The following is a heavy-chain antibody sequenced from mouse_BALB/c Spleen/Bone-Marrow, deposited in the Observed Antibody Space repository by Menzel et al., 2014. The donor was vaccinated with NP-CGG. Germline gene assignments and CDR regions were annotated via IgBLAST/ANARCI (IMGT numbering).Heavy chain of an antibody. CDR1: GYTFSNYW. V-gene: IGHV1-5*01. J-gene: IGHJ2*01. CDR2: IYPGNSDT. Sequence: EVQLQQSGTVLARPGAAVKMSCKAFGYTFSNYWMHWIKQRPGQGLEWIGTIYPGNSDTTYNQKFKGKAKLTAVTSTSTAYMELSSLTNEDSAVYYCTTLARNNFDYWGQGTTLTVSS. CDR3: TTLARNNFDY. D-gene: IGHD3-1*01.